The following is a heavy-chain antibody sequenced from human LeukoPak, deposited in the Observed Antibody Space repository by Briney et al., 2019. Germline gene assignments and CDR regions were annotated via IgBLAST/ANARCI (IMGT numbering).Heavy chain of an antibody. CDR2: IFNSGDT. CDR3: ARQTNWFDV. Sequence: PSETLSLTCTVSGASISSYYWSWVRQPPGKGLEWIGYIFNSGDTRYNPSLESRVTISLGTSNNQFSLKLSSVTAADTAVYYCARQTNWFDVWGQGTLVTVSS. V-gene: IGHV4-59*08. J-gene: IGHJ5*02. CDR1: GASISSYY.